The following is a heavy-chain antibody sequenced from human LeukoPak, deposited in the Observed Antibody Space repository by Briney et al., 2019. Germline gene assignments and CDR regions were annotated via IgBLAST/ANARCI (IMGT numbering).Heavy chain of an antibody. V-gene: IGHV4-4*08. CDR2: TYNSGST. Sequence: SETLSLTCAVSGVSIGTYYWSWVRQPPGKGLEWIGYTYNSGSTHYNPSLNSRVIISVDTSKNHFSLQLSSVTAADMAVYYCARETKSKWVVTATHDAFDIWGQGTMVTVSS. J-gene: IGHJ3*02. CDR1: GVSIGTYY. D-gene: IGHD2-21*02. CDR3: ARETKSKWVVTATHDAFDI.